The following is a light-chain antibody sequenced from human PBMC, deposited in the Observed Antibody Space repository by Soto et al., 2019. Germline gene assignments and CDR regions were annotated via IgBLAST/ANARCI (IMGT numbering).Light chain of an antibody. CDR2: GAS. CDR3: QQSGDSLWT. CDR1: QSVNSN. J-gene: IGKJ1*01. Sequence: EIVMTQSPATLSVSPGERATLSCRASQSVNSNLAWYQQKPGQAPRLLISGASTRATGIPARFSGSGSETEFTLTISSLQSEDFGVYYCQQSGDSLWTFGQGTKVEIK. V-gene: IGKV3-15*01.